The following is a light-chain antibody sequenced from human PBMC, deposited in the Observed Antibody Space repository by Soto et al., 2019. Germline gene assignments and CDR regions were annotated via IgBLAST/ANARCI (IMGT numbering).Light chain of an antibody. CDR2: DAS. CDR3: QHFKSFPIT. J-gene: IGKJ5*01. Sequence: DIQMTQSPSSLSASVGYRVTITCQACQNIDTELSWYQQKPGKAPKLLIHDASNLEGGVPSRFSGSGSGTDFTLTISSLQPEDFATYYCQHFKSFPITFGQGTRLEIK. CDR1: QNIDTE. V-gene: IGKV1-33*01.